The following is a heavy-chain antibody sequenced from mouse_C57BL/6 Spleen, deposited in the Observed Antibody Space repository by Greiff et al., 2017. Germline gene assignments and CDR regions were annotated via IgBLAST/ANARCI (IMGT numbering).Heavy chain of an antibody. D-gene: IGHD1-1*01. CDR3: ARGGYYGCSQGYFGV. CDR1: GYTFTSYW. J-gene: IGHJ1*03. CDR2: IDPADSET. Sequence: QVQLQQPGAELVRPGSSVKLSCKASGYTFTSYWMHWVKQRPIQGLEWIGNIDPADSETHYNQKFKDKATLTVDKSSSTAYMQLSSLTSEDSAVYYCARGGYYGCSQGYFGVWGTGTTVTVSS. V-gene: IGHV1-52*01.